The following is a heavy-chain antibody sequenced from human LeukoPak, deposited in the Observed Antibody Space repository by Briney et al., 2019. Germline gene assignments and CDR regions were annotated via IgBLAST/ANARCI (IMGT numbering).Heavy chain of an antibody. CDR3: AKPRYGLYYYYMDV. V-gene: IGHV3-23*01. Sequence: GGSLRLSCAASGFTFSSYAMSWVRQAPGKGLEWVSAISGSGGSTYYADSVKGRFTISRDNSKNTLYLQMNSLRAEDTAVYYCAKPRYGLYYYYMDVWGKGTTVTVSS. J-gene: IGHJ6*03. D-gene: IGHD5-18*01. CDR1: GFTFSSYA. CDR2: ISGSGGST.